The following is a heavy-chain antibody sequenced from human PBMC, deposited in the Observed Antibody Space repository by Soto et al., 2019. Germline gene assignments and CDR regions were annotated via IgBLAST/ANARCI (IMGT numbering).Heavy chain of an antibody. Sequence: ASVKVSCKASGYTFTSYDMNWVRQATGQGLEWMGWMNTNSGNTGYTQKYKGRVTLTRNTSISTAYLEMSSLSSEDTAVYYCARGLKLWFGQLGFDSWGQGTRVTVSS. CDR1: GYTFTSYD. CDR3: ARGLKLWFGQLGFDS. V-gene: IGHV1-8*01. J-gene: IGHJ4*02. D-gene: IGHD3-10*01. CDR2: MNTNSGNT.